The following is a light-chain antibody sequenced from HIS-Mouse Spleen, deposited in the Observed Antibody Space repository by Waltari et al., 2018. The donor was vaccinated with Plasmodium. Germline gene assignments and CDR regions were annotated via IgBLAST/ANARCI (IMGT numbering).Light chain of an antibody. CDR1: QSVSRN. CDR3: QQYNNWPFT. Sequence: EIVMTQSPATLSVSPGDRATLSCMASQSVSRNLAWYQQKPGQAPRLLIYGASTRATGIPARFSGSGSGTEFTLNISSLQSEDFAVYYCQQYNNWPFTFGPGTKVDIK. CDR2: GAS. V-gene: IGKV3-15*01. J-gene: IGKJ3*01.